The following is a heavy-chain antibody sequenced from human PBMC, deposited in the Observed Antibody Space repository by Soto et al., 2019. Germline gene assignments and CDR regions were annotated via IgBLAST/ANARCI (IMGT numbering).Heavy chain of an antibody. Sequence: SETLSLACTVSGRFISRYYWSWIRQPPGKGLKWIGYIYYSGSTNYNPSLKSRVTISVDTSKNQFSLKLSSVTAADTAVYYCASSNIAAAGFYYYGMDVWGRGTMVTFSS. D-gene: IGHD6-13*01. V-gene: IGHV4-59*01. CDR2: IYYSGST. J-gene: IGHJ6*02. CDR1: GRFISRYY. CDR3: ASSNIAAAGFYYYGMDV.